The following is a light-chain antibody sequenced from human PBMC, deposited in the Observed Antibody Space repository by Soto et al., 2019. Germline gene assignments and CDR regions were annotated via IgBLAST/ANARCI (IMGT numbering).Light chain of an antibody. J-gene: IGKJ5*01. V-gene: IGKV1-39*01. CDR3: QQNYSNPNT. CDR2: RAS. CDR1: QSISSS. Sequence: DIQMTQSPSSLSASLGDRVTITCRASQSISSSLNWYHQKPGKAPKLLIYRASTLKSGVTSRFTGSGSGTDFTLTISDLQPEDFATYYCQQNYSNPNTFGQGTRLEIK.